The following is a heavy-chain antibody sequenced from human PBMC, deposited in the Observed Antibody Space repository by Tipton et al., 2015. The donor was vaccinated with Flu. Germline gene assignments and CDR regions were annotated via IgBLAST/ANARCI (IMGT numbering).Heavy chain of an antibody. V-gene: IGHV4-59*08. D-gene: IGHD4-17*01. CDR3: ARRKTVTTRLTYFDY. J-gene: IGHJ4*02. CDR1: GGSITSYY. Sequence: TLSLTCTVSGGSITSYYWSWIRQPPGKGLEWIGYIYYSGSTNYNPSLKSRVTISVDTSKNQFSLKLSSVTAADTAVYYCARRKTVTTRLTYFDYWGQGTLVNVSS. CDR2: IYYSGST.